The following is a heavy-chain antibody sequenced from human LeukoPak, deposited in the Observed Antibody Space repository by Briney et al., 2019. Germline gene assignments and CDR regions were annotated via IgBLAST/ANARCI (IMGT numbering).Heavy chain of an antibody. J-gene: IGHJ6*02. CDR1: GFTFSSYA. Sequence: PGGSLRLSCAASGFTFSSYAMSWVRQAPGKGLEWVSAISGSGGSTYYADSVKGRFTISRDNSKNTLYLQMNSLRAEDTAVYYCAREGTPITMVRGVIMYYYYGMDVWGQGTTVTVSS. CDR3: AREGTPITMVRGVIMYYYYGMDV. CDR2: ISGSGGST. V-gene: IGHV3-23*01. D-gene: IGHD3-10*01.